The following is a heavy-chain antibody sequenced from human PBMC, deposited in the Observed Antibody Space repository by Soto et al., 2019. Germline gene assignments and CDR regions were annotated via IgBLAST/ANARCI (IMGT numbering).Heavy chain of an antibody. D-gene: IGHD2-8*01. J-gene: IGHJ6*02. V-gene: IGHV1-18*01. CDR1: GYTFTRYG. CDR3: AKNGQPPYYYYGLDV. Sequence: QGHLVQSGAEVKKPGNSVKVSCKASGYTFTRYGISWVRKAPGQGLEWMGCISGYNGDTNYAQNLQGRVTMTIYTSTSTAYMELRSLTSYDTAVYYCAKNGQPPYYYYGLDVWGQGTTVTVSS. CDR2: ISGYNGDT.